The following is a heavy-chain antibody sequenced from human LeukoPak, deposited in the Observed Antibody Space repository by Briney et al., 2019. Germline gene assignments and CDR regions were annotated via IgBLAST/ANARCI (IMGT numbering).Heavy chain of an antibody. Sequence: PGRSLRLSCAASGFTFSSYGMHWVRQAPGKGLEWVAVISYDGSNKYFADSVKGRFTISRDNSKNTLYLQMNSLRAEDTAVYYCAKDFLGSSRAFDIWGPGTMVTVSS. D-gene: IGHD2-2*01. CDR1: GFTFSSYG. V-gene: IGHV3-30*18. CDR3: AKDFLGSSRAFDI. J-gene: IGHJ3*02. CDR2: ISYDGSNK.